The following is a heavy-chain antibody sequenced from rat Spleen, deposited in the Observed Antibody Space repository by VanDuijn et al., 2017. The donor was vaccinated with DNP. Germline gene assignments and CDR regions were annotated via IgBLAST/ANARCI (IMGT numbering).Heavy chain of an antibody. CDR1: GFTFSDYN. J-gene: IGHJ2*01. CDR2: ISYDGTGA. Sequence: EVQLVESGGGLVQPGRSLKVSCAGSGFTFSDYNMAWVRQAPKKGLEWIATISYDGTGAHYRDSVKGRFTVSRDKAESTLYLQMDSLRSEDTATYYCARPDYWGQGVMVTVSS. CDR3: ARPDY. V-gene: IGHV5-7*01.